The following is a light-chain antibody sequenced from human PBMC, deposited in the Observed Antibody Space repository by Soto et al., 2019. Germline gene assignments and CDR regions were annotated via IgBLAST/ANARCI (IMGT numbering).Light chain of an antibody. CDR1: QSVSSN. CDR2: LAS. V-gene: IGKV3-15*01. J-gene: IGKJ1*01. Sequence: EMVLTQSPATLSVSPGERATLSCRASQSVSSNLAWYQQKPGQAPRLLIYLASTRATGIPARFSGSGSGTEFTLTISSLQSEDFAVYYCQQYNNWPPSWTFGQGTKVDIK. CDR3: QQYNNWPPSWT.